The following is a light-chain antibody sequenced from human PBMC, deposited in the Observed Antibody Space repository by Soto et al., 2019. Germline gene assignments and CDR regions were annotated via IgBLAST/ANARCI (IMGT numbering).Light chain of an antibody. Sequence: QSVLTQPPSVSAAPGQKVTISCSGSSSNIGNNYVSWYQQLPGTAPKLLIYDNDNRPSGIPDRFFGSKSGTAATLAITGLQTGDEADYYCATWDDSLSAAVFGPGTKLT. J-gene: IGLJ1*01. CDR3: ATWDDSLSAAV. V-gene: IGLV1-51*01. CDR1: SSNIGNNY. CDR2: DND.